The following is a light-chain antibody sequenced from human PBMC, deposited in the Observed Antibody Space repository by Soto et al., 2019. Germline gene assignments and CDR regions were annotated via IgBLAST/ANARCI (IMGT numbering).Light chain of an antibody. CDR2: GTS. Sequence: EIMLTQSPGTLSLSPGERATLSCRASQSVNSNYLAWYQQKPGQAPRLLIYGTSSRATGIPDRFSGSGSGTDFLTTISLLEPEDFAEYYCQQYGSPPLLTFGPGTKVDIK. CDR3: QQYGSPPLLT. V-gene: IGKV3-20*01. CDR1: QSVNSNY. J-gene: IGKJ3*01.